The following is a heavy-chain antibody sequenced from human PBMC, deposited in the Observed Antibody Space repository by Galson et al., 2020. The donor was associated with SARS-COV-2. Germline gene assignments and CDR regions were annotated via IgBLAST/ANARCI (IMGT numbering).Heavy chain of an antibody. CDR1: GFTFTDSA. CDR2: IVVGSPNT. CDR3: AANDYGDYGNDY. V-gene: IGHV1-58*01. Sequence: SVKVSCKASGFTFTDSALQWVRQARGQRLEWIGWIVVGSPNTAYAQKFQERVTITWDMSTSTAYMELSSLTSEDTAVYYCAANDYGDYGNDYWGQGTLVTVTS. J-gene: IGHJ4*02. D-gene: IGHD4-17*01.